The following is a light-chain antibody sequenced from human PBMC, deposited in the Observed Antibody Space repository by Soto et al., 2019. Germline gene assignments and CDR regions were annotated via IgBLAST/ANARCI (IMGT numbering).Light chain of an antibody. J-gene: IGKJ4*01. V-gene: IGKV3-15*01. CDR3: QQYNNWPPLT. CDR1: QSVSSN. CDR2: GAS. Sequence: EIVMTQSPATLSVSPGERATLSCRASQSVSSNLAWYQQKPGQAPRLLIYGASTRATGIPARFSGSGSGTEFTLTTSSLQSEYFEVYYCQQYNNWPPLTFGGGTKVEIK.